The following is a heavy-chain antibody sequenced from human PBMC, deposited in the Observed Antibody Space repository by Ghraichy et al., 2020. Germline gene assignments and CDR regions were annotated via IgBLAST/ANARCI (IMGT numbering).Heavy chain of an antibody. V-gene: IGHV4-31*03. J-gene: IGHJ4*02. Sequence: TLSLTCTVSGGSISSGGYYWSWIRQHPGKGLEWIGYIYYSGSTYYNPSLKSRVTISVDTSKNQFSLKLSSVTAADTAVYYCARSTYYDFWSGGGPLDYWGQGTLVTVSS. CDR3: ARSTYYDFWSGGGPLDY. CDR1: GGSISSGGYY. CDR2: IYYSGST. D-gene: IGHD3-3*01.